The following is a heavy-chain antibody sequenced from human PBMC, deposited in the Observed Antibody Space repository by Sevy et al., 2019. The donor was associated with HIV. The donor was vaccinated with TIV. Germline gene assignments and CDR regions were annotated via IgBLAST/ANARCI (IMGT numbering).Heavy chain of an antibody. J-gene: IGHJ4*02. Sequence: SENLSLTCTVSGGSISSNTYYWSWIRQPAGKGLEWIGRIYTSGSTNYNPSLKSRVTMSVDTSKNQFSLKLSSVTAADTAVYYCARDPCDDSSSYWRDSWGQGTLVTVSS. CDR1: GGSISSNTYY. D-gene: IGHD3-22*01. CDR2: IYTSGST. V-gene: IGHV4-61*02. CDR3: ARDPCDDSSSYWRDS.